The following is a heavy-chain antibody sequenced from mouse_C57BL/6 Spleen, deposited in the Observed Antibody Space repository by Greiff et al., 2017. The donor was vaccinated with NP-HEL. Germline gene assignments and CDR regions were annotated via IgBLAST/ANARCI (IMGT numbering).Heavy chain of an antibody. CDR2: INYDGSST. CDR1: GFTFSDYY. J-gene: IGHJ2*01. V-gene: IGHV5-16*01. Sequence: VQLKESEGGLVQPGSSMKLSCTASGFTFSDYYMAWVRQVPEKGLEWVANINYDGSSTYYLDSLKSRFIISRDNAKNILYLQMSSLKSEDTATYYCAREGSTYYFDYWGQGTTLTVSS. D-gene: IGHD2-1*01. CDR3: AREGSTYYFDY.